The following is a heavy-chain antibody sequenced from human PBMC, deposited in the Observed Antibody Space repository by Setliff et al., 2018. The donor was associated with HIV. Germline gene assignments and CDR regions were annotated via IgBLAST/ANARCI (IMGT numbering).Heavy chain of an antibody. Sequence: GASVKVSCKASGYTFSSYGISWVRQAPGQGLEWVGWISIYNGNTNYAQKLQGRVTITTDTSTSTAYMELRSLRSDDTAVYYCAREEGSGDGYNSGGAFDIWGQGTMVTVSS. CDR1: GYTFSSYG. CDR3: AREEGSGDGYNSGGAFDI. V-gene: IGHV1-18*01. CDR2: ISIYNGNT. D-gene: IGHD5-12*01. J-gene: IGHJ3*02.